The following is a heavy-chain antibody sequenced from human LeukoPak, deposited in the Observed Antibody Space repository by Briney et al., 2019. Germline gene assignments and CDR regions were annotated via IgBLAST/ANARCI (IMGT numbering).Heavy chain of an antibody. CDR1: GFTFSSYT. V-gene: IGHV3-21*03. D-gene: IGHD2-2*01. CDR3: ARDFGGYCSSCNCYLGWLDY. CDR2: IISSGSYI. J-gene: IGHJ4*02. Sequence: GGSLRLSCAASGFTFSSYTMNWVRQAPGKGLEWVSSIISSGSYIYYADSVKGRFTISRDNAKNSLYLQMNSLRAEDTAVYYCARDFGGYCSSCNCYLGWLDYWGQGTLVTVSS.